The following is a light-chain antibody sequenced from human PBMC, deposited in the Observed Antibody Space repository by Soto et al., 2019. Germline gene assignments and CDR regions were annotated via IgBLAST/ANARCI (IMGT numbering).Light chain of an antibody. CDR3: QQGSNWPPGLT. CDR1: QSVSSF. V-gene: IGKV3-11*01. CDR2: DAS. Sequence: EIVLTQSPATLSLSPGERATLSCRASQSVSSFLAWYQQKPGQVPRLLIYDASIGATGIPARFSGSGSGTDFTLTISSLEPEDFAVYYCQQGSNWPPGLTFGGGTKVEIK. J-gene: IGKJ4*01.